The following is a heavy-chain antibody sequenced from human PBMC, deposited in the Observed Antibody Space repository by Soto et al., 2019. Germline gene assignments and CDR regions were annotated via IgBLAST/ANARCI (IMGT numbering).Heavy chain of an antibody. CDR1: GYTFTSYG. CDR2: ISPYNGNT. D-gene: IGHD3-16*02. V-gene: IGHV1-18*04. J-gene: IGHJ4*02. CDR3: AREVGGGITFGGVIEENDY. Sequence: QVQLVQSGAEVKKPRASVKVSCKASGYTFTSYGISWVRQAPGQGLEWMGWISPYNGNTNYAQKLQGRVTMTTDTSTSTAYMELRSLRSDDTAVYYCAREVGGGITFGGVIEENDYWGQGTLVTVSS.